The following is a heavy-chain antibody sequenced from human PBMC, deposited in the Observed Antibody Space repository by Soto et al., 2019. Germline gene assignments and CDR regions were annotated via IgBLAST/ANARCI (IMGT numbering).Heavy chain of an antibody. J-gene: IGHJ5*02. D-gene: IGHD2-15*01. Sequence: GGSLRLSCAASGFTFSSYSMNWVRQAPGKGLEWVSSISSSSSYIYYADSVKGRFTISRDNAKNSLYLQMNSLRAEDTAVYYYARGYCSGDSCGGAPSWFDPWGQGT. CDR3: ARGYCSGDSCGGAPSWFDP. V-gene: IGHV3-21*01. CDR2: ISSSSSYI. CDR1: GFTFSSYS.